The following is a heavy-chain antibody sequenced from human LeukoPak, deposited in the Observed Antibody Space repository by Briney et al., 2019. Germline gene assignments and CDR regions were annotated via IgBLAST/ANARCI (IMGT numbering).Heavy chain of an antibody. D-gene: IGHD2-15*01. CDR1: GFTFSNYA. CDR3: ARSAYCSGGACYSKTFDY. Sequence: GGSLRLSCAASGFTFSNYAMHWVRQAPGKELEWVALIRFDGTNKYYADSVRGRFTISRDSSKNTLSLQMSSLRAEDTAVYYCARSAYCSGGACYSKTFDYWGQGTLVTVSS. J-gene: IGHJ4*02. CDR2: IRFDGTNK. V-gene: IGHV3-30*02.